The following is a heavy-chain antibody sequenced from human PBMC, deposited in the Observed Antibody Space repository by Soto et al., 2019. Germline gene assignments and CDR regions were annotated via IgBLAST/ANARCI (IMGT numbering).Heavy chain of an antibody. Sequence: QVQLVQSGAEVKKPGSSVKVSCKASGDTSNNYPVTWVRQAPGQGLEWMGGIIPRSGTANYAQKFEGRVTLTADQSTSTAYMELRSLRPEDTAVYYCANSYGISLYGDFWGQGTLVTVSS. D-gene: IGHD6-13*01. CDR3: ANSYGISLYGDF. CDR2: IIPRSGTA. J-gene: IGHJ4*02. V-gene: IGHV1-69*01. CDR1: GDTSNNYP.